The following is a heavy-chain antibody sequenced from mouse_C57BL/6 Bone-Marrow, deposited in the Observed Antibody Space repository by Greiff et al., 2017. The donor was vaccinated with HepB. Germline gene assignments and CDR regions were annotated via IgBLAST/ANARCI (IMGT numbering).Heavy chain of an antibody. J-gene: IGHJ4*01. CDR2: INPSNGGT. Sequence: QVQLQQSGTELVKPGASVKLSCKASGYTFTSYWMHWVKQRPGQGLEWIGNINPSNGGTNYNEKFKSKATLTVDKSSSTAYMQLSSLTSEDSAVYYCARKIYSNYGWFYAMDYWGQGTSVTVSS. CDR1: GYTFTSYW. V-gene: IGHV1-53*01. D-gene: IGHD2-5*01. CDR3: ARKIYSNYGWFYAMDY.